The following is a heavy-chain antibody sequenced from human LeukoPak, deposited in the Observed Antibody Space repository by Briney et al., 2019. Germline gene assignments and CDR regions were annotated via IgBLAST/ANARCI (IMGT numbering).Heavy chain of an antibody. J-gene: IGHJ4*02. CDR1: GYTFTSYD. D-gene: IGHD2-2*01. CDR3: ARVDPAGAIGR. CDR2: INPNSGGT. V-gene: IGHV1-2*02. Sequence: ASVKVSCKASGYTFTSYDINWVRQATGQGLEWMGWINPNSGGTNYAQKFQGRVTMTRDTSISTAYMELSRLRSDDTAVYYCARVDPAGAIGRWGQGTLVTVSS.